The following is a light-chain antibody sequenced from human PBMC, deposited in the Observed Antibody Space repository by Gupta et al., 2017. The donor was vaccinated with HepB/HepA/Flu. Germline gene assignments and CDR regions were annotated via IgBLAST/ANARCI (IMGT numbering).Light chain of an antibody. V-gene: IGLV1-51*01. CDR1: SSNIGKNY. CDR3: ETWDSRLSAVG. CDR2: EKN. J-gene: IGLJ2*01. Sequence: QSVLTQPPSVSAAPVQKVTISCSGSSSNIGKNYVSWYQNLPGTAPKLLIYEKNKRPSGIPDRFSGSKSGTSDTLGINGLQAGDEAEYSCETWDSRLSAVGFGGGTKLTVL.